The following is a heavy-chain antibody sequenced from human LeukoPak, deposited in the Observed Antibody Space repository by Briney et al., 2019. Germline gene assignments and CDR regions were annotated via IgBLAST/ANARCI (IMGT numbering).Heavy chain of an antibody. CDR2: IYYSGST. Sequence: PSVTLSLTCTVSGGSMSSYYWSWIRQPPGKGLEWIGYIYYSGSTNYNPSLKSRVTISVDTSKNQFSLKLSSVTAADTAVYYCTRSRGYSYGFDYWGQGTLVTVSS. CDR3: TRSRGYSYGFDY. V-gene: IGHV4-59*01. D-gene: IGHD5-18*01. CDR1: GGSMSSYY. J-gene: IGHJ4*02.